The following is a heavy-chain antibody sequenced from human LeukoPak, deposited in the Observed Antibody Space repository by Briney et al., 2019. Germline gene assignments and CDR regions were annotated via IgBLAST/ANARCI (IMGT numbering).Heavy chain of an antibody. CDR1: GYTFTSYG. V-gene: IGHV1-18*01. CDR3: ARVRRLDYDSSGYYYVDY. Sequence: ASVKVSCKASGYTFTSYGISWVRQAPGQGLEWTGWISAYNGNTNYAQKLQGRVTMTTDTSTSTAYMELRSLRSDDTAVYYCARVRRLDYDSSGYYYVDYWGQGTLVTVSS. CDR2: ISAYNGNT. D-gene: IGHD3-22*01. J-gene: IGHJ4*02.